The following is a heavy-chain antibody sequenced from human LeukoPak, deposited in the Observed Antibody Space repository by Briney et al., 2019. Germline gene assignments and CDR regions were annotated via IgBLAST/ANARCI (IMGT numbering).Heavy chain of an antibody. CDR3: ARDNRRSGGSGSWAAFDI. CDR1: GFTFSTYP. J-gene: IGHJ3*02. V-gene: IGHV3-64*01. CDR2: ITNNGDST. D-gene: IGHD3-10*01. Sequence: GRSLRLSCVASGFTFSTYPMHWVRQAPGKGLEYVSAITNNGDSTYHANSVKGRFTISRDNSKNTLYLQMGSLRAEDMAVYYCARDNRRSGGSGSWAAFDIWGQGTMVTVSS.